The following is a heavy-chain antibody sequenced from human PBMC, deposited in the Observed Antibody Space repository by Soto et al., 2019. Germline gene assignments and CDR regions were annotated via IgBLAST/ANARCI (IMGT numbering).Heavy chain of an antibody. Sequence: SETLSLTCAVYGGSFSGYYLSWIRQPPGKGLEWIGEINHSGSTNYNPSLKSRVTISVDTSKNQFSLKLSSVTAADTAVYYCARELRFGEDYYGMDVWGQGTTVTSP. D-gene: IGHD3-10*01. CDR2: INHSGST. CDR3: ARELRFGEDYYGMDV. V-gene: IGHV4-34*01. J-gene: IGHJ6*02. CDR1: GGSFSGYY.